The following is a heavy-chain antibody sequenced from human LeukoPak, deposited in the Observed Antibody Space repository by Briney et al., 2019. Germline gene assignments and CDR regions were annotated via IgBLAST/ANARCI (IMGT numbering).Heavy chain of an antibody. D-gene: IGHD2-2*03. V-gene: IGHV3-74*01. J-gene: IGHJ4*02. CDR2: ISDDGSSA. CDR1: RLIYGNYW. CDR3: VSGYCSSTTCYRGAY. Sequence: GWSVSQTFVGCRLIYGNYWLHELRPAAGKGLLWVSRISDDGSSANYADSVQGRFAISRDNAKNTVYLQMHSLRAEDTAVYYCVSGYCSSTTCYRGAYWGQGTLVTVSS.